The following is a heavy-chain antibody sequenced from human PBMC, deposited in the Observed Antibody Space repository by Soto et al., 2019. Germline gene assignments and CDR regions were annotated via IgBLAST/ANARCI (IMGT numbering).Heavy chain of an antibody. J-gene: IGHJ3*02. CDR3: ASRLGYCSGGSCSRDAFDI. D-gene: IGHD2-15*01. CDR2: IYYSGST. CDR1: GGSISSYY. Sequence: SETLSLTCTVSGGSISSYYWSWIRQPPGKRLEWIGYIYYSGSTNYNPSLKSRVTISVDTSKNQFSLKLSSVTAADTAVYYCASRLGYCSGGSCSRDAFDIWGQGTMVTVSS. V-gene: IGHV4-59*08.